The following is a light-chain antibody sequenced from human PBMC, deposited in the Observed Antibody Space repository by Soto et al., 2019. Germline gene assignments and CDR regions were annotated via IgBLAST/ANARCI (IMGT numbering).Light chain of an antibody. CDR3: QQYDNLPSYT. CDR1: QDISNY. Sequence: DIQTTQSPSSLSASLGDRVTITCQASQDISNYLNWYQQKPGKAPKLLIYDASNLETGVPSRFSGSGSGTDFTFTISSLQPEDIATYYCQQYDNLPSYTFGQGTKVDIK. J-gene: IGKJ2*01. CDR2: DAS. V-gene: IGKV1-33*01.